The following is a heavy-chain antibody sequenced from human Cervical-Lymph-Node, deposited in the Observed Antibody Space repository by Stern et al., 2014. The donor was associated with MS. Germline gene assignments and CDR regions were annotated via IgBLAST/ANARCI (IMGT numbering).Heavy chain of an antibody. D-gene: IGHD1-26*01. Sequence: QVQLEQSGGGVVQPGRSLGLSCVVSGFTFSENGMHWVRLAPGNGLEWVAAISKDARKTFYAASVEGRFTISKDNAKNTLFLQMNSLKVEDTAVYYCAKLGIYWGRGTLVTVSS. CDR2: ISKDARKT. J-gene: IGHJ4*02. CDR3: AKLGIY. CDR1: GFTFSENG. V-gene: IGHV3-30*18.